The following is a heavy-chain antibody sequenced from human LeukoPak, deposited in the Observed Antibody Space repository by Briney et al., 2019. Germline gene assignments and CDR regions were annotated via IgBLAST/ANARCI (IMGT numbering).Heavy chain of an antibody. CDR1: GFTFSKYW. V-gene: IGHV3-7*01. D-gene: IGHD2-2*01. CDR2: IKEDGSEK. J-gene: IGHJ3*02. Sequence: GSLRLSCATSGFTFSKYWMSWVRQAPGEGLEWVANIKEDGSEKYYVDSVKGRFSISRDNAKNSLYLQMNSLRAEDTAVYYCVKYSDSVVAAALLDAFDIWGQGTMVTVSS. CDR3: VKYSDSVVAAALLDAFDI.